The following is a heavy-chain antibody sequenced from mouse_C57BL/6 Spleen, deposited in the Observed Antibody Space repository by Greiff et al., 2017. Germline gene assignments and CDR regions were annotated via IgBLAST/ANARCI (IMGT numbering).Heavy chain of an antibody. V-gene: IGHV1-62-2*01. Sequence: VQLQQSGAELVKPGASVKLSCKASGYTFTEYTIHWVKQRSGQGLEWIGWFYPGSGSIKYNEKFKDKATLTADKSSSTVYMELSRLTSEDSAVYFCARHEEGDYYYGSSFDYWGQGTTLTVSS. CDR1: GYTFTEYT. CDR2: FYPGSGSI. CDR3: ARHEEGDYYYGSSFDY. D-gene: IGHD1-1*01. J-gene: IGHJ2*01.